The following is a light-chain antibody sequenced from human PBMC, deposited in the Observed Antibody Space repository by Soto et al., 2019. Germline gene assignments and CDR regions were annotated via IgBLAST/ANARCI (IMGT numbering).Light chain of an antibody. CDR1: QSISRY. J-gene: IGKJ4*01. Sequence: EIVLTQSPATLSLSPGERATLSCRASQSISRYLAWYQQKRGQAPRLLIYDASNRATGIPARFSGSGSGTDFTLTISSLATEDFAVYYCQQRSSWPLTFVGGTKVDIK. CDR2: DAS. CDR3: QQRSSWPLT. V-gene: IGKV3-11*01.